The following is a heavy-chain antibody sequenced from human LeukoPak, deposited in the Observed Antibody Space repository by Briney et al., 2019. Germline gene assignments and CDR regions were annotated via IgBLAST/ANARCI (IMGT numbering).Heavy chain of an antibody. D-gene: IGHD3-3*01. CDR1: GYTFTSYD. V-gene: IGHV1-8*03. CDR2: MNPNSGNT. Sequence: ASVKVSCKASGYTFTSYDINWVRQATGQGLEWMGWMNPNSGNTGYAQKFQGRVTITRNTSISTAYMELSSLRSEDTAVYYCARGRPHLEWLLYRTYYFDYWGQGTLVTVSS. CDR3: ARGRPHLEWLLYRTYYFDY. J-gene: IGHJ4*02.